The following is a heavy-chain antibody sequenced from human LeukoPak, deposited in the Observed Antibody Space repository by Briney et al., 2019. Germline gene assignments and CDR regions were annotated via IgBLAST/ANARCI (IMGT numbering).Heavy chain of an antibody. J-gene: IGHJ4*02. CDR2: INPNSGGT. CDR1: GYTFTGYY. Sequence: ASVKVSCKASGYTFTGYYMHWVRQAPGQGLEWMGWINPNSGGTNYAQKFQGRVTMTRDTSISTAYMELSRLRSDDTAVYYCARDRSRSYDLWSGHYPHHFDYWGQGTLVTVSS. V-gene: IGHV1-2*02. CDR3: ARDRSRSYDLWSGHYPHHFDY. D-gene: IGHD3-3*01.